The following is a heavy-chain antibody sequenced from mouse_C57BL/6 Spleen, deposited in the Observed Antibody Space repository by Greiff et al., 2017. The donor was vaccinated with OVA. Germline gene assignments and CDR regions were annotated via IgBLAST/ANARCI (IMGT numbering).Heavy chain of an antibody. J-gene: IGHJ2*01. CDR2: ILPGSGST. CDR3: ARPYYYGSSYYFDY. D-gene: IGHD1-1*01. V-gene: IGHV1-9*01. Sequence: QVQLQQSGAELMKPGASVKLSCKATGYTFTGYWIEWVKQRPGHGLEWIGEILPGSGSTNYNEQFKGKATFTVDTSSKTASMQLSSLTTEDSAIYYCARPYYYGSSYYFDYWGQGTTLTVSS. CDR1: GYTFTGYW.